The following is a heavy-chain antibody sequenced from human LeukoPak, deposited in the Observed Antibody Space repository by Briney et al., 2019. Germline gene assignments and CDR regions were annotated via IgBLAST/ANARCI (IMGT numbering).Heavy chain of an antibody. D-gene: IGHD6-13*01. CDR3: AKGPPGSSSWPFDY. V-gene: IGHV3-7*03. CDR1: GFTFSSHW. CDR2: IKQDGSEK. J-gene: IGHJ4*02. Sequence: QPGGSLRLSCAASGFTFSSHWMSWVRQAPGKGLEWVANIKQDGSEKYYVDSVKGRFTISRDNSKNTLYLQMNSLRAEDTAVYYCAKGPPGSSSWPFDYWGQGTLVTVSS.